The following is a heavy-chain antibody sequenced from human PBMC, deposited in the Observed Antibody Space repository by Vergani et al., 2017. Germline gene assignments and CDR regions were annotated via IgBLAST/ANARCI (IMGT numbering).Heavy chain of an antibody. CDR2: INWNSETI. Sequence: EVQLVESGGGLVQPGRSLRLSCAASGFTFDDYAMHWVRQAPGKGLEWVSAINWNSETITYADSVKGRFTISRDNAKNSLSLEMKSLRPEDAAVYYCVKSTTGDQDDSTDYLDYWGQGTLVTVSS. D-gene: IGHD3-22*01. J-gene: IGHJ4*02. V-gene: IGHV3-9*01. CDR1: GFTFDDYA. CDR3: VKSTTGDQDDSTDYLDY.